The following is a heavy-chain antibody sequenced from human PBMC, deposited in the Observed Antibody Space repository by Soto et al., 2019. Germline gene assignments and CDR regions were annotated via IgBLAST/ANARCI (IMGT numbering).Heavy chain of an antibody. V-gene: IGHV4-31*03. CDR1: GGSISTGGYY. CDR2: IYYSGST. Sequence: SETLSLTCTVSGGSISTGGYYWTWIRQHPGKGLEWIGYIYYSGSTYYNPSLKSRLTISVDTSKSQFSLNLSSVTAADTAVYYCARDYYDSSGYYLWFDPWGQGTLVTVS. D-gene: IGHD3-22*01. J-gene: IGHJ5*02. CDR3: ARDYYDSSGYYLWFDP.